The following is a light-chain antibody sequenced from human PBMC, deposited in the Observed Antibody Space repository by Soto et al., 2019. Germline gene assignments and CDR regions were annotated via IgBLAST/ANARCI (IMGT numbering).Light chain of an antibody. CDR3: SSYTSSSTPSVV. J-gene: IGLJ2*01. Sequence: QSVLTQPASVSGSPGQSITISCTGSSSDVGGYNYVSWYQQHPGKAPKLMIYEVTNRPSGVSNRFSGSKSGNTASLTSSGLQAEDEADYYCSSYTSSSTPSVVFGGGTKLTVL. V-gene: IGLV2-14*01. CDR1: SSDVGGYNY. CDR2: EVT.